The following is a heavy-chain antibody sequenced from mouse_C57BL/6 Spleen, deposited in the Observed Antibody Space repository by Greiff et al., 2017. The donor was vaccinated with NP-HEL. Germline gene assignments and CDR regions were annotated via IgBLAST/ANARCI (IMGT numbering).Heavy chain of an antibody. CDR3: ARRDNYYGNSYAMEY. D-gene: IGHD2-1*01. CDR2: IDPSDSDT. CDR1: GYTFTSYW. V-gene: IGHV1-69*01. Sequence: QVQLQQPGAELVMPGASVKLSCKASGYTFTSYWMHWVKQRPGQGLEWIGEIDPSDSDTNYNQKFKGKSTLTVDKSSSTAYMQLSSLTSEDSAVYYCARRDNYYGNSYAMEYWGQGTSVTVSS. J-gene: IGHJ4*01.